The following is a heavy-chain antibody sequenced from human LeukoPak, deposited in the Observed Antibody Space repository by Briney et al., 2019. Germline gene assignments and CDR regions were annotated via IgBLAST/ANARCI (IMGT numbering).Heavy chain of an antibody. CDR1: GFTFSTYT. J-gene: IGHJ4*02. D-gene: IGHD5-18*01. V-gene: IGHV3-21*01. CDR3: ARSGYTYGFDY. Sequence: PGGSLRLSCAASGFTFSTYTMNWVRQAPGKGLEGVASIGSGGRHIHYADSVKGRFTISRDNAKNSLYLQMNSLRAEDTAVYYCARSGYTYGFDYWGQGALVTVSS. CDR2: IGSGGRHI.